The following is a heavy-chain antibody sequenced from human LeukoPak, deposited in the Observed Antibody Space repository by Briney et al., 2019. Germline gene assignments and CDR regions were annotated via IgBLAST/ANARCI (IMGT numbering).Heavy chain of an antibody. J-gene: IGHJ3*02. V-gene: IGHV3-30*18. CDR3: AKDLPYYYDSSGSGDAFDI. Sequence: GGSLRLSCAGFGFRFSDYGMHWVRQAPGKGLEWVAVVSYDGSNKYYSDSLRGQFTISRDNSKNTLYLQMNSLRAEDTAIYYCAKDLPYYYDSSGSGDAFDIWGRGTMVTVST. CDR2: VSYDGSNK. D-gene: IGHD3-22*01. CDR1: GFRFSDYG.